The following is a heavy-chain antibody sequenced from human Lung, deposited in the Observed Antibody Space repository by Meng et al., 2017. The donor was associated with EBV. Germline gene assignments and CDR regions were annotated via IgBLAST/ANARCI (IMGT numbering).Heavy chain of an antibody. Sequence: VPLRQSGAAAKRPGESRRISCKVSGYAFLNYWSGWVRQLPGKGLEWVGVIHPSDSDTRYGPSFQGQVIISADRSTNTAYLQWSSLKASDTAFYYCHGGFDFWGQGTMVTVSA. CDR3: HGGFDF. J-gene: IGHJ4*02. CDR1: GYAFLNYW. CDR2: IHPSDSDT. V-gene: IGHV5-51*01. D-gene: IGHD2-15*01.